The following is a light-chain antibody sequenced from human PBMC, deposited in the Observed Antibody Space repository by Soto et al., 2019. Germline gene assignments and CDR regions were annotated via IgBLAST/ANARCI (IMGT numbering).Light chain of an antibody. CDR1: QSVSSY. Sequence: EIVLTQSPATLSLSPGERATLSCRASQSVSSYLAWYQQKPGQAPRLLIYDASNRAAGIPARFSGSGSGTDFTLNISSLEPEDFAVYYCQQRSNWVTFGQGT. V-gene: IGKV3-11*01. CDR3: QQRSNWVT. J-gene: IGKJ5*01. CDR2: DAS.